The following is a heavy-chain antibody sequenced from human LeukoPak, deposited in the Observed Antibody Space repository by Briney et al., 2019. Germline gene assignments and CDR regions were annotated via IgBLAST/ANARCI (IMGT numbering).Heavy chain of an antibody. CDR2: VNSRGVT. Sequence: GGSLRLSCAASGFTFSSYAMIWVRQAPGKGLEWVSAVNSRGVTYYPGSVKGRFTTSRDNSKNTLYLQMNSLRVEDTAIYFCAKERQTGDYFTSDSWGQGTLVTVSS. V-gene: IGHV3-23*01. CDR3: AKERQTGDYFTSDS. J-gene: IGHJ4*02. CDR1: GFTFSSYA. D-gene: IGHD4-17*01.